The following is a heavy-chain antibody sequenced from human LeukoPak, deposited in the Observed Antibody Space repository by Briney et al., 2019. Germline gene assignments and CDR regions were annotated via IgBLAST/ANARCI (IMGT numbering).Heavy chain of an antibody. CDR2: IYTSGST. Sequence: PSETLSLTCTVSGGSISSYYWSWIRQPAGKGLEWIGRIYTSGSTNYNPSLKSRVTMSVDTSKNQFSLKLSSVTAADTAVYYCARHIEAAGTHYYYYMDVWGKGTTVTISS. CDR3: ARHIEAAGTHYYYYMDV. CDR1: GGSISSYY. V-gene: IGHV4-4*07. D-gene: IGHD6-13*01. J-gene: IGHJ6*03.